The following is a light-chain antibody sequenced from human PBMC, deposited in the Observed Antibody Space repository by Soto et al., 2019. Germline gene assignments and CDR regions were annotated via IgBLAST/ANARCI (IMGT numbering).Light chain of an antibody. CDR2: GTS. V-gene: IGKV3-20*01. J-gene: IGKJ2*01. CDR3: QQYISSSGYT. Sequence: VLTQSPGTLSLSPGERATLSCRASQNIATQFFTWYQQRPGQAPRVLIYGTSTRATGIPDRFSGSGSGTAFTLTISRREPQDVAVYYSQQYISSSGYTFGQGTKLEIK. CDR1: QNIATQF.